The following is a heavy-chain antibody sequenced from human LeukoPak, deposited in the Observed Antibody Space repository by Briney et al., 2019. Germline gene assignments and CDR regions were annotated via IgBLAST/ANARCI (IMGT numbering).Heavy chain of an antibody. CDR1: GGSFSGYY. V-gene: IGHV4-34*01. CDR3: ARGSHYYGSGSFPNFDY. D-gene: IGHD3-10*01. Sequence: PSETLSLTCAVYGGSFSGYYWSWIRQPPGKGLEWIGEINHSGSTKYNPSLKSRVTISVDTSKNQFSLKLSSVTAADTAVYYCARGSHYYGSGSFPNFDYWGQGTLVTVSS. J-gene: IGHJ4*02. CDR2: INHSGST.